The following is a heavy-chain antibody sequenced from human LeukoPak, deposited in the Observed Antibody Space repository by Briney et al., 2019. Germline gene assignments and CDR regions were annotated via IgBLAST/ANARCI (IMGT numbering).Heavy chain of an antibody. V-gene: IGHV3-74*01. CDR1: GFTFRNHW. J-gene: IGHJ5*02. CDR2: IKSDGSST. D-gene: IGHD3-3*01. CDR3: TKSDWFDP. Sequence: GGSLRLSCAASGFTFRNHWMHWVRQAPGKGLLWVSRIKSDGSSTTYADSVKGRFTISRDNAKNTLYLQMNSLRAEDTAVYYCTKSDWFDPWGQGTLVTVSS.